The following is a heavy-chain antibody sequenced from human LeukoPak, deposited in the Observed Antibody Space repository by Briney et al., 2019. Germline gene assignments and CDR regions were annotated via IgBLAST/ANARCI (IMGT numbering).Heavy chain of an antibody. CDR1: GYTFTGYY. J-gene: IGHJ4*02. V-gene: IGHV1-2*02. CDR2: INPNSGGT. Sequence: ASVKVSCKASGYTFTGYYMHWLRQAPGQGLEWMGWINPNSGGTNYAQKFQGRVTMTRDTSISTAYMELSRLRSDDTAVYYCARGEDSYDSSGYWGQGTLVTVSS. CDR3: ARGEDSYDSSGY. D-gene: IGHD3-22*01.